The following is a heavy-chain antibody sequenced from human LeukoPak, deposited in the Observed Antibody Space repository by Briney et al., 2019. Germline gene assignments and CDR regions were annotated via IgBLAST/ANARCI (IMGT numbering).Heavy chain of an antibody. CDR3: AREGITMIVVVIPYYFDY. J-gene: IGHJ4*02. V-gene: IGHV3-30-3*01. CDR2: ISYDGSNK. Sequence: PGGSLRLSCAASGFTFSSYSMHWVRQAPGKGLEWVAVISYDGSNKYYADSVKGRFTISRDNSKNTLYLQMNSLRAEDTAVYYCAREGITMIVVVIPYYFDYWGQGTLVTVSS. CDR1: GFTFSSYS. D-gene: IGHD3-22*01.